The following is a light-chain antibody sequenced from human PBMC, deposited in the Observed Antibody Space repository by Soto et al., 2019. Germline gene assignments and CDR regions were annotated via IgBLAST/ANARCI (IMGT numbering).Light chain of an antibody. CDR3: QQYGTSPCT. V-gene: IGKV3-20*01. Sequence: EIVLTQSPGTLSLSPGERATLSCRASQSVTISSLAWYQQKPGQAPRLLIYDASSVAPGIPDRFSGSGSGTDFTLTISRLEPEDFAVYYCQQYGTSPCTFGQGTKLEIK. J-gene: IGKJ2*02. CDR1: QSVTISS. CDR2: DAS.